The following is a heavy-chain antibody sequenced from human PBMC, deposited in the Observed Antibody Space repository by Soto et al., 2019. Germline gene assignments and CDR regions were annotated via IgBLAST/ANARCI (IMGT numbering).Heavy chain of an antibody. CDR1: GFTFSSYS. J-gene: IGHJ6*02. CDR2: ISSSSYI. V-gene: IGHV3-21*01. D-gene: IGHD5-18*01. Sequence: GGSLRLSCAASGFTFSSYSMNWVRQAPGKGLEWVSSISSSSYIYYADSVKGRFTISRDNAKNSLYLQMNSLRAEDTAVYYCAGDRGYSYGWYYYGMDVWGQGTTVTVSS. CDR3: AGDRGYSYGWYYYGMDV.